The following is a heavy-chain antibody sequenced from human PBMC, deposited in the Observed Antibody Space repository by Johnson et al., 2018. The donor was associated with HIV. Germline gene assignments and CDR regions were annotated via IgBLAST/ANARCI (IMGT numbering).Heavy chain of an antibody. CDR2: IYPGGST. D-gene: IGHD6-13*01. V-gene: IGHV3-53*01. J-gene: IGHJ3*02. CDR1: AFTVSSNY. CDR3: ALSTSWSIAFDI. Sequence: VQLVESGGGFIQPGGSLRLSCAASAFTVSSNYMSWVRQAPGKGLEWVSIIYPGGSTYYTDAVKGRFTISRDNSDNTLLLQMNSLRADDTAMYYCALSTSWSIAFDIWGQGTMVTVSS.